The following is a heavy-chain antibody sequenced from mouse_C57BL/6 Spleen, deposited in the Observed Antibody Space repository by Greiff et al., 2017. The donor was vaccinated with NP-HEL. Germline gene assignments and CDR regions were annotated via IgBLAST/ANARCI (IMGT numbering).Heavy chain of an antibody. CDR3: ARGVTTVVATDY. D-gene: IGHD1-1*01. V-gene: IGHV3-6*01. CDR2: ISYDGSN. Sequence: EVKLMESGPGLVKPSHSLSLTCSVTGYSITSGYYWNWIRQFPGNKLEWMGYISYDGSNNYNPSLKNRISITRDTSKNQFFLKLNSVTTEDTATYYCARGVTTVVATDYWGQGTTLTVSS. J-gene: IGHJ2*01. CDR1: GYSITSGYY.